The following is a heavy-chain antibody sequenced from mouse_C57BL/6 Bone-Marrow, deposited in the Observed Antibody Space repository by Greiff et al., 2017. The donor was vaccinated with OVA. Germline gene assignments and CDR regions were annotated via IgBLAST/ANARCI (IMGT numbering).Heavy chain of an antibody. J-gene: IGHJ4*01. CDR3: ARRYDGYYGGAMDY. V-gene: IGHV5-6*02. CDR2: ISSGGSYT. Sequence: EVMLVESGGDLVKPGGSLKLSCAASGFTFSSYGMSWVRQTPDKRLEWVATISSGGSYTYYPDSVKGRFTISRDNAKNTLYLQMSSLKSEDTAMYYCARRYDGYYGGAMDYWGQGTSVTVSS. CDR1: GFTFSSYG. D-gene: IGHD2-3*01.